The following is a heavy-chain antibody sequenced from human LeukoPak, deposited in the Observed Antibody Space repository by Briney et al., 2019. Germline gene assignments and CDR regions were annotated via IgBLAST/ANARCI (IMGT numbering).Heavy chain of an antibody. CDR1: GGSISSYY. D-gene: IGHD3-22*01. CDR2: IYYSGST. Sequence: PSETLSLTCTVSGGSISSYYWSWIRQPPGKGLEWIGYIYYSGSTNYNPSLKSRVTISVDTSKNQFSLKLSSVTAADTAFYYCARGVYDSSAYRSSTNFDYWGQGTLVTVSS. CDR3: ARGVYDSSAYRSSTNFDY. J-gene: IGHJ4*02. V-gene: IGHV4-59*01.